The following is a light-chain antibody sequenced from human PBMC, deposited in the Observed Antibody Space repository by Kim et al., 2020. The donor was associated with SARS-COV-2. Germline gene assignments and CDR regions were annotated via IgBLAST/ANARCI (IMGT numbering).Light chain of an antibody. CDR3: MYGTHWPPSFT. CDR1: QSLVFSDGKTY. J-gene: IGKJ4*01. V-gene: IGKV2-30*01. CDR2: KVS. Sequence: DVIMTQSPLSLPVTLAQPASISCRSSQSLVFSDGKTYLNWFHQRPGQSPRRLIYKVSNRDSGVPDRFSGSGSGTDFTLKISRVEAEDVGVYYCMYGTHWPPSFTFGGGTKVDIK.